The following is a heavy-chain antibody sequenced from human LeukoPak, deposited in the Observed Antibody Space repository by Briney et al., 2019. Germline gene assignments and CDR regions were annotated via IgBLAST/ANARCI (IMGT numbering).Heavy chain of an antibody. Sequence: PGGSLRLSCAASGFAFEDYAMYWVRRAPGKGLEWVSLITWNGDATYYADSAKGRFTISRNTSKKSLYLQMNSLRAEDTAFYYCAKDRGTAAPDYYFDYWGQGTLVTVSS. V-gene: IGHV3-43D*04. CDR2: ITWNGDAT. J-gene: IGHJ4*02. CDR3: AKDRGTAAPDYYFDY. D-gene: IGHD6-6*01. CDR1: GFAFEDYA.